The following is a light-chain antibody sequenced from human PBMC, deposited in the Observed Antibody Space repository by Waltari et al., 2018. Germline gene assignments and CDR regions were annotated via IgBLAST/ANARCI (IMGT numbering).Light chain of an antibody. CDR2: EVS. CDR1: STDVGGYNY. Sequence: QSALTQPASVSGSPGQSITTSCTGTSTDVGGYNYVSWYQQHPAKAPKLMVFEVSNRPSGVSNRFSGSKSGNTASLTISGLQAEDEADYYCSSYTSSSTYVFGTGTKVTVL. CDR3: SSYTSSSTYV. J-gene: IGLJ1*01. V-gene: IGLV2-14*01.